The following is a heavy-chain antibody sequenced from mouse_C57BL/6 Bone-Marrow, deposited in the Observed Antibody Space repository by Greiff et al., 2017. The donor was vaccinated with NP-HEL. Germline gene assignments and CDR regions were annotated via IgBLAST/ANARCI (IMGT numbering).Heavy chain of an antibody. Sequence: VQLKESGPELVKPGASVKISCKASGYSFTGYYMNWVKQSPEKSLEWIGEINPSTGGTTYNQKFKAKATLTVDKSSSTAYMQLKSLTSEDSAVYYCARDDGYYCAYWGQGTLVTVSA. D-gene: IGHD2-3*01. J-gene: IGHJ3*01. CDR3: ARDDGYYCAY. CDR1: GYSFTGYY. V-gene: IGHV1-42*01. CDR2: INPSTGGT.